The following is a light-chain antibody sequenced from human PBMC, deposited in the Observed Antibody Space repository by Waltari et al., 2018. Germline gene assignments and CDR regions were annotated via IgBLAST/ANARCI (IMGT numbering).Light chain of an antibody. Sequence: QSVLTQPPSVSGPPGQRVTISCSGSASNIGTNLVNWCQQSPGKAPKLLIYRSDQRPSGAPDRFSGSKSGTSASLAISGLQSEDEADYYCAAWDDSLNGRWVFGGGTKVTVL. V-gene: IGLV1-44*01. J-gene: IGLJ3*02. CDR3: AAWDDSLNGRWV. CDR2: RSD. CDR1: ASNIGTNL.